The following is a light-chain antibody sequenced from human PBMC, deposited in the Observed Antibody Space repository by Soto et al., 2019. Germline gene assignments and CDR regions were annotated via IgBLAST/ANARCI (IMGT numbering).Light chain of an antibody. CDR2: GAS. J-gene: IGKJ1*01. V-gene: IGKV3-20*01. CDR1: QSVSSSY. Sequence: ELVLTQSPGTLSLSPGERATLSCRASQSVSSSYLAWYQQKPGQAPRLLIYGASSRATGIPDTFSGSGSGTDFTLTISSLEPEDFPVYYWQQYGSSPRWTFGQGTKVESK. CDR3: QQYGSSPRWT.